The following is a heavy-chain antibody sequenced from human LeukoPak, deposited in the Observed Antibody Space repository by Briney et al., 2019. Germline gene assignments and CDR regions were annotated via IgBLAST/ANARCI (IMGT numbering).Heavy chain of an antibody. CDR1: GCNVTTNY. D-gene: IGHD3-22*01. Sequence: PGGALRLSCAASGCNVTTNYMSWVRQAPGRGREWVSTLYSGGRAYYAHSVMGRFTISRDNSKNILHLQMNRLRAADSAVYFCARESDYDDHHGPGGFDSWGQGTLVTVSS. J-gene: IGHJ4*02. CDR3: ARESDYDDHHGPGGFDS. V-gene: IGHV3-53*01. CDR2: LYSGGRA.